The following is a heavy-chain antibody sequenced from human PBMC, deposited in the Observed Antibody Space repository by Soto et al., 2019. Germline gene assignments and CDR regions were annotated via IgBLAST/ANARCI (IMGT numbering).Heavy chain of an antibody. D-gene: IGHD6-13*01. J-gene: IGHJ5*02. CDR1: GFTFGDYA. CDR2: ISSNSAYI. Sequence: GGSLRLSCTGSGFTFGDYAMSWSRQAPGKGLEWVSTISSNSAYIYYTDALRGRFTISRDNAKNSLHLQMNSLRAEDTAVYYCTRDASRDSSARGWFDPWGPGTLVTVS. CDR3: TRDASRDSSARGWFDP. V-gene: IGHV3-21*01.